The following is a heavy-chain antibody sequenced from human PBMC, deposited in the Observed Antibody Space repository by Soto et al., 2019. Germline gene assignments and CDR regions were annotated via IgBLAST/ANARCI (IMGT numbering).Heavy chain of an antibody. CDR3: AREDYYGSGTPDY. V-gene: IGHV4-30-4*01. J-gene: IGHJ4*02. CDR1: GGSISSGDYY. D-gene: IGHD3-10*01. CDR2: IYYSGST. Sequence: SETLSLTCTVSGGSISSGDYYWSWIRQPPGKGLEWIGYIYYSGSTYYNPSLKSRVTISVDTSKNQFSLKLSSVTAADTAAYYCAREDYYGSGTPDYWGQGXLVTVYS.